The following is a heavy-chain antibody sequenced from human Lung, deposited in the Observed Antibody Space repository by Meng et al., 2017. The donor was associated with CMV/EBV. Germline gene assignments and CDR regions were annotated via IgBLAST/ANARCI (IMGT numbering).Heavy chain of an antibody. J-gene: IGHJ3*02. CDR2: IRGDGKDI. D-gene: IGHD1-14*01. CDR1: EFTFSSHW. Sequence: SXAASEFTFSSHWIHWVRQAPGKGLVWVSHIRGDGKDIGYAGSVKGRFTISRDNAKNTAYLQMNSLRAEDTAVYYCAREAGTFPGGFDIWGQGTTVXVSS. V-gene: IGHV3-74*01. CDR3: AREAGTFPGGFDI.